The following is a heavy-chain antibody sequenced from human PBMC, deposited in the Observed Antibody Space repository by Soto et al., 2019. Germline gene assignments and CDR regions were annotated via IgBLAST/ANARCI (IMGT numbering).Heavy chain of an antibody. Sequence: SETLSLTCTVSGDSIPNYYWSWMRQPAGKTLEWIGRIYVSRGINYSPSLGSRVTISIDTSKNQFSLKMTSATDADTAVYYCARERREEVGDGYDIDYWGQGALVTVSS. CDR2: IYVSRGI. V-gene: IGHV4-4*07. D-gene: IGHD5-12*01. CDR1: GDSIPNYY. CDR3: ARERREEVGDGYDIDY. J-gene: IGHJ4*02.